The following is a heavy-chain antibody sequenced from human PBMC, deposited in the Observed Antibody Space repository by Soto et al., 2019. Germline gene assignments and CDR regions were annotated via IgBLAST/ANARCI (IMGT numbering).Heavy chain of an antibody. Sequence: EVQLVESGGDLVQPGGSLRLSCAASGFTFSDYTMTWVRQAPGRGLEFVSHISSSGGAIFYAESVKGRFTVSRDNAKNSLYLQMNSLRDEDTAVYFCARDHGGSTWFVGVYYFFGMDVWGQGTAVTVSS. J-gene: IGHJ6*02. CDR3: ARDHGGSTWFVGVYYFFGMDV. D-gene: IGHD6-13*01. CDR2: ISSSGGAI. V-gene: IGHV3-48*02. CDR1: GFTFSDYT.